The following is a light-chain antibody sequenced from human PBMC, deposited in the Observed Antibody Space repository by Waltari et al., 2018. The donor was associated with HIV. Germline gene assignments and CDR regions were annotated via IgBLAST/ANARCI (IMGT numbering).Light chain of an antibody. J-gene: IGKJ5*01. Sequence: EIVLTQSPGTLSLSPGERATLSCRASQSVSSSYLGWYQQKVGQAPRLLSYAASIRATGIPDRFSGSGSGTDFTLTISRLEPEDVAVYYCQQYGSSPITFGEGTRLEIK. V-gene: IGKV3-20*01. CDR1: QSVSSSY. CDR3: QQYGSSPIT. CDR2: AAS.